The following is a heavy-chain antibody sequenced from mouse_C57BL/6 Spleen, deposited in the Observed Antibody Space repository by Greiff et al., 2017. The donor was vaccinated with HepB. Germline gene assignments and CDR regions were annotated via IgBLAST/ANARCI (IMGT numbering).Heavy chain of an antibody. Sequence: QVQLQQPGAELVMPGASVKLSCKASGYTFTSYWMHWVKQRPGQGLEWIGEIDPSDSYTNYNQKFKGKSTLTVDKSSSTAYMQLSSLTSEDSAVYYCARGGVARGMDYWGQGTSVTVSS. D-gene: IGHD1-1*02. J-gene: IGHJ4*01. V-gene: IGHV1-69*01. CDR2: IDPSDSYT. CDR1: GYTFTSYW. CDR3: ARGGVARGMDY.